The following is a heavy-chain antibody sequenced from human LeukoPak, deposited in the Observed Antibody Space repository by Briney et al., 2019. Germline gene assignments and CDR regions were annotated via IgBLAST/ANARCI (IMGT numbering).Heavy chain of an antibody. CDR1: GYTFNDYY. CDR3: AKVYSSSWPADY. J-gene: IGHJ4*02. Sequence: ASVKVSCKASGYTFNDYYMHWVRQAPGQGLEWMGWINPNSGGTNYAQIFQGRVTLTRDTSISTAYMALSRLRSDDTAVYYCAKVYSSSWPADYWGQGTLVTVSS. V-gene: IGHV1-2*02. D-gene: IGHD6-13*01. CDR2: INPNSGGT.